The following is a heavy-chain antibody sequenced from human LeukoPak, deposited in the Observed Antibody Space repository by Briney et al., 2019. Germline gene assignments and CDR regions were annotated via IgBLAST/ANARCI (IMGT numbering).Heavy chain of an antibody. CDR1: GGSISSSSYY. Sequence: PSETLSLTCTVSGGSISSSSYYWGWIRQPPGKGLEWIGRIYTSGSTNYNPSLKSRVTMSVDTSKNQFSLKLSSVTAADTAVYYCARDLELYYDFWSGYYMDVWGKGTTVTVSS. V-gene: IGHV4-39*07. CDR2: IYTSGST. D-gene: IGHD3-3*01. J-gene: IGHJ6*03. CDR3: ARDLELYYDFWSGYYMDV.